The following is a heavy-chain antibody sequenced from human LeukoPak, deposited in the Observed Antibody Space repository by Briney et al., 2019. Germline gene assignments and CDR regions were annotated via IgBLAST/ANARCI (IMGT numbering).Heavy chain of an antibody. V-gene: IGHV1-46*01. CDR2: INPSGGST. Sequence: ASVKVSCKASGYTFTSYYMHWVRQAPGRGLEWMGIINPSGGSTSYAQKFQGRVTMTRDTSTSTVYMELSSLRSEDTAVYYCARDLQPITGTLDAFDIWGQGTMVTVSS. CDR1: GYTFTSYY. J-gene: IGHJ3*02. CDR3: ARDLQPITGTLDAFDI. D-gene: IGHD1-7*01.